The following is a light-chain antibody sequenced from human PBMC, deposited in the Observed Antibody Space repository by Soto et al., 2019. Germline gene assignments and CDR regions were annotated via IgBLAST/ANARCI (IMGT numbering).Light chain of an antibody. V-gene: IGKV1-33*01. CDR3: QQYDNLPLT. J-gene: IGKJ4*01. CDR2: DAS. Sequence: DIQMTQSPCSLSASVGDRVTITCQASQDISNYLNWYQQKPGKAPKLLIYDASNLETGVPSRFSGSGSGADFTFTISSLQPEDIATYYCQQYDNLPLTFGGGTK. CDR1: QDISNY.